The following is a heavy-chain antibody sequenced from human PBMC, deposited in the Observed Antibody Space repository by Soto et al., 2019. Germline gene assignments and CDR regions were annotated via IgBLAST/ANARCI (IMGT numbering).Heavy chain of an antibody. CDR1: GFTFSSYG. V-gene: IGHV3-30*18. CDR3: AKHHYYGSGSPFLH. Sequence: QVQLVESGGGVVQPGRSLRLSCAASGFTFSSYGMHWVRQAPGKGLEWVAVISYDGSNKYYADSVKGRFTISRDNSKNTLYLQMNSLRAEDTAVYYCAKHHYYGSGSPFLHWGQGTLVTVSS. CDR2: ISYDGSNK. J-gene: IGHJ1*01. D-gene: IGHD3-10*01.